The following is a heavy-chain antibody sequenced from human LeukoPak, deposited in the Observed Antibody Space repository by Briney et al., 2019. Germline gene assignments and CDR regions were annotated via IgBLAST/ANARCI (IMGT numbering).Heavy chain of an antibody. CDR1: GGSISSSSYY. J-gene: IGHJ6*03. Sequence: PSETLSLTCTVSGGSISSSSYYWGWIRQPPGKGLEWIGSIYYSGSTYYNPSLKSRVTISVDTSKNQFSLKLSSVTAADTAVYYCARLSGGSYYRHYDYYMDVWGKGTTVTVSS. V-gene: IGHV4-39*01. CDR2: IYYSGST. D-gene: IGHD1-26*01. CDR3: ARLSGGSYYRHYDYYMDV.